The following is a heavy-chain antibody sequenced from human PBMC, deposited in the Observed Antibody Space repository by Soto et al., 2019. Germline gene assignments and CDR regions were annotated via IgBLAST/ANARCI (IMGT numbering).Heavy chain of an antibody. CDR2: VNPINGNT. Sequence: QVQLVQSGAEVQKPGASVKVSCKTSGYSFREFRMHWVRQAPGQGLEWMGWVNPINGNTNYAQDFQGRVTMTRDASTKTVYMELSSLTSDDASTVYCARENWHFDYWGQGTLITVPS. J-gene: IGHJ4*02. CDR1: GYSFREFR. V-gene: IGHV1-2*02. CDR3: ARENWHFDY.